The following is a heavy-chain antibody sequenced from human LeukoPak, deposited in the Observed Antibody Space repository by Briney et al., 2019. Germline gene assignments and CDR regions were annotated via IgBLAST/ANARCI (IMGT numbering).Heavy chain of an antibody. Sequence: GGSLRLSCAASGFPFSSYAMSWIRQAPGKGLEWLSAISPTTGTTFYADSVKGRFTISRDNSRGTLYLQMNGLRAEDTAKYYCPTKTSNGDRYFDYWGQGALVTVSS. V-gene: IGHV3-23*01. CDR3: PTKTSNGDRYFDY. D-gene: IGHD4-17*01. CDR1: GFPFSSYA. J-gene: IGHJ4*02. CDR2: ISPTTGTT.